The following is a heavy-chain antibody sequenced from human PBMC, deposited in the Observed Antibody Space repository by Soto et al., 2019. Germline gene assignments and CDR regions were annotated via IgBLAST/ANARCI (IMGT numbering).Heavy chain of an antibody. CDR2: IYHSVST. J-gene: IGHJ6*02. CDR3: ARAHYGDYGYGMDV. D-gene: IGHD4-17*01. V-gene: IGHV4-30-2*01. CDR1: GGSISSGGYS. Sequence: TLSLTCAVSGGSISSGGYSWSWIRQPPGKGLEYIGYIYHSVSTYYNPSLKSRVTISVDRSKNQFSLKLSSVTAADTAVYYCARAHYGDYGYGMDVWGQGTTVTVSS.